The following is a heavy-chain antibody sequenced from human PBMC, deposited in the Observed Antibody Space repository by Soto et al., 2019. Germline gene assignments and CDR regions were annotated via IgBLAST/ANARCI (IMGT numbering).Heavy chain of an antibody. V-gene: IGHV4-31*03. J-gene: IGHJ5*02. CDR1: GGSISSGGYY. CDR3: ARVELGPAANINWFDP. D-gene: IGHD2-2*01. Sequence: PSETLSLTCTVSGGSISSGGYYWSWIRQHPGKGLEWIGYIYYSGSTYYNPSLKSRVTISVDTSKNQFSLKLSSVTAADTAVYYCARVELGPAANINWFDPWGQGTLVTRLL. CDR2: IYYSGST.